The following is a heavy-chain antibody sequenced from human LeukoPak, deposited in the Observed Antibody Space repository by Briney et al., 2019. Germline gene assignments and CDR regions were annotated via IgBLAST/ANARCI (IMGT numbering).Heavy chain of an antibody. CDR3: ARAGQEWFGELGFAQ. D-gene: IGHD3-10*01. CDR2: IRYDGTNQ. CDR1: GFIFSTYG. Sequence: PGGSLRLSCAASGFIFSTYGMHWVRQAPGKGLEWVAFIRYDGTNQYYADSVEGRFTISRDNSKNSLYLQTNSLRAEDTAVYYCARAGQEWFGELGFAQWGQGTLVIVSS. J-gene: IGHJ4*02. V-gene: IGHV3-30*02.